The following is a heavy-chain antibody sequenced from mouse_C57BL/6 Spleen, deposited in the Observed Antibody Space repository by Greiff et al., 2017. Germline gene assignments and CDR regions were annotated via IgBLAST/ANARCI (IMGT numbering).Heavy chain of an antibody. CDR2: ISYSGST. CDR1: GYSLPSGYD. J-gene: IGHJ2*01. Sequence: VQLKESGPGMVKPSQSLSLTCTVTGYSLPSGYDWHCIRHFPGNKLEGMGYISYSGSTNYHPSLQSRSSITHDTSKTHFFLQLHSVTTEDTATYCCARACGSSYAFDYWGQGTTLTGSS. V-gene: IGHV3-1*01. CDR3: ARACGSSYAFDY. D-gene: IGHD1-1*01.